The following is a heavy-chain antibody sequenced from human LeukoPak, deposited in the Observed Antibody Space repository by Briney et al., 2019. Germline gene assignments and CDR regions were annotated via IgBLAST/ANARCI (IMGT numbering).Heavy chain of an antibody. D-gene: IGHD3-22*01. CDR1: GYTFTSYS. CDR2: IIPILGIA. Sequence: SVKVSCKASGYTFTSYSITWVRQAPGQGLEWMGRIIPILGIANYAQKFQGRVTITADKSTSTAYMELSSLRSEDTAVYYCARDGGSSGSHFDYWGQGTLVTVSS. CDR3: ARDGGSSGSHFDY. V-gene: IGHV1-69*04. J-gene: IGHJ4*02.